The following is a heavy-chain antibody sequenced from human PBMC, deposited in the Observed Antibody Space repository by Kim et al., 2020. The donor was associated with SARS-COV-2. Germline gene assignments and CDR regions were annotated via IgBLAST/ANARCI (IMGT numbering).Heavy chain of an antibody. J-gene: IGHJ5*02. V-gene: IGHV1-3*01. Sequence: QGRVTITRDTSASTAYLELSSLRSEDTAVYYCARDDDYYDSSGYWPWFDPWGQGTLVTVSS. D-gene: IGHD3-22*01. CDR3: ARDDDYYDSSGYWPWFDP.